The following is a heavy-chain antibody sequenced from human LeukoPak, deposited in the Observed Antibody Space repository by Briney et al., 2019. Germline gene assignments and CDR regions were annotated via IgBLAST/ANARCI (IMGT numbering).Heavy chain of an antibody. J-gene: IGHJ3*02. CDR1: GFTFSSYA. CDR3: ARMPSSRTSYCGGDCRRGDAFDI. Sequence: GGSLRLSCAASGFTFSSYAMSWVRQAPGKGLEWVSVISCSGGSTYYADSVKGRFTISRDNSKNTLYLQMNSLRAEDTAVYYCARMPSSRTSYCGGDCRRGDAFDIWGQGTMVTVSS. D-gene: IGHD2-21*02. V-gene: IGHV3-23*01. CDR2: ISCSGGST.